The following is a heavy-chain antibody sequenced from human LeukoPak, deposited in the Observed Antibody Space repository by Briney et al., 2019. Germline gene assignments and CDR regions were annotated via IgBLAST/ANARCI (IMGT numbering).Heavy chain of an antibody. CDR1: GYTFTSYY. CDR3: ARGDCSGGSCYPYYYYYGMDV. CDR2: INPSGGST. V-gene: IGHV1-46*01. D-gene: IGHD2-15*01. J-gene: IGHJ6*02. Sequence: ASVKVSCKASGYTFTSYYMHWVRQAPGQGLEWMGIINPSGGSTSYAQKFQGRVTMTRDTSTSTVYMELSSLRSEDTAVYYCARGDCSGGSCYPYYYYYGMDVWGQGTTVTVSS.